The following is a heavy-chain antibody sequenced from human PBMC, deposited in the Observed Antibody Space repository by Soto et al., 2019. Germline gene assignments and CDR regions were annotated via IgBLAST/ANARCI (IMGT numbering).Heavy chain of an antibody. D-gene: IGHD1-26*01. V-gene: IGHV4-59*01. CDR3: ARPSGSYSYYYGMDV. Sequence: QVHLQESGPGLVKPSETLSLTCTVSGASIRSFFWTWIRHPPGRVLELIGNIYYSVSTNYNPSLKNRVTMSVDTSKNQFSLMLTSVTAADTAVYYCARPSGSYSYYYGMDVWGQGTTVTVSS. J-gene: IGHJ6*02. CDR2: IYYSVST. CDR1: GASIRSFF.